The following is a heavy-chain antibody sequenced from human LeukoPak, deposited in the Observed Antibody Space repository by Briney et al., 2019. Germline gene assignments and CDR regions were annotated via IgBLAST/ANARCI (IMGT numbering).Heavy chain of an antibody. V-gene: IGHV3-43*02. CDR3: AREATLGYYGMDV. CDR1: GFTFDDYA. J-gene: IGHJ6*02. Sequence: GGSLRLSCAASGFTFDDYAMHWIRQAPGKGLELLSPISGCGGSTYYADSVKGRFTISRDNAKNTLYLQMNSLRAEDTAVYYCAREATLGYYGMDVWGQGTTVTVS. CDR2: ISGCGGST.